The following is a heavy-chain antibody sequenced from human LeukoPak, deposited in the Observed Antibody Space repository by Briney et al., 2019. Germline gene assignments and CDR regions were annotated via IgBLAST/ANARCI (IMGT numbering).Heavy chain of an antibody. V-gene: IGHV4-4*07. Sequence: SETLSLTCTVSGDSISSYYWSWIRQPAGKGLEWIGRIYTSGSTNYNPSLKCRVTMSVDTSKNQFSLKLSSVTAADTAVYYCARAPEGGYCSSTSCYSSPFDYWGQGTLVTVSS. D-gene: IGHD2-2*01. CDR3: ARAPEGGYCSSTSCYSSPFDY. J-gene: IGHJ4*02. CDR2: IYTSGST. CDR1: GDSISSYY.